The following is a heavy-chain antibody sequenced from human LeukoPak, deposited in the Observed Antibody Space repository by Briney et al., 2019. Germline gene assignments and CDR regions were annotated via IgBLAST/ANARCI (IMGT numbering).Heavy chain of an antibody. CDR3: AKCARVDWLPIDH. CDR2: ISGSGGST. J-gene: IGHJ4*02. Sequence: PGGSLRLSCAASEFTFSNYAMNWVRQAPGKGLEWVSAISGSGGSTYYADSVKGRFTISRDNSKNTLYLQMNSLRAEDTAVYYCAKCARVDWLPIDHWGQGTLVTGSS. D-gene: IGHD3-9*01. V-gene: IGHV3-23*01. CDR1: EFTFSNYA.